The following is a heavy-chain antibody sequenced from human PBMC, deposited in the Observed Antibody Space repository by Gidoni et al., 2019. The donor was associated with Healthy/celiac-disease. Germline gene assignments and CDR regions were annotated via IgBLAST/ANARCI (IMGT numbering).Heavy chain of an antibody. V-gene: IGHV4-34*01. J-gene: IGHJ6*03. Sequence: QLQLQQWGAGLLKPSETLSLTCAVYGRSFSGYYWSWIRQPPGKGLEWIGEINHSGSTNYNPSLKSRVTISVDTSKNQFSLKLSSVTAADTAVYYCARFWYYYYYMDVWGKGTTVTVSS. D-gene: IGHD3-3*01. CDR2: INHSGST. CDR3: ARFWYYYYYMDV. CDR1: GRSFSGYY.